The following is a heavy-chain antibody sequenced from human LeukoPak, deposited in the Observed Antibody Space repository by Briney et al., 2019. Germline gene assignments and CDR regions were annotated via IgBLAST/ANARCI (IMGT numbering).Heavy chain of an antibody. CDR3: AREHPDSPLFQH. J-gene: IGHJ1*01. CDR2: IIPIFGTA. CDR1: VGTFSSYA. V-gene: IGHV1-69*05. D-gene: IGHD3-22*01. Sequence: SVKVSCKACVGTFSSYAISWVRQAPGQGLEWMGGIIPIFGTANYAQKFQGRVTITTDESTSTAYMELSSLRSEDTAVYYCAREHPDSPLFQHWGQGTLVTVSS.